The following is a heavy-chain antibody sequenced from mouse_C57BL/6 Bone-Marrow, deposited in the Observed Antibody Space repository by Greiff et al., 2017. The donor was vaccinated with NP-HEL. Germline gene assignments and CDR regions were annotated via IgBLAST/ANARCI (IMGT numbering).Heavy chain of an antibody. J-gene: IGHJ2*01. CDR3: ARSDWYYFDY. Sequence: VHVKQSGPVLVKPGASVKMSCKASGYTFTDYYMNWVKQSHGKSLEWIGVINPYNGGTSYNQKFKGKATLTVDKSSSTAYMELNSLTSEDSAVYYCARSDWYYFDYWGQGTTLTVSS. V-gene: IGHV1-19*01. D-gene: IGHD4-1*01. CDR1: GYTFTDYY. CDR2: INPYNGGT.